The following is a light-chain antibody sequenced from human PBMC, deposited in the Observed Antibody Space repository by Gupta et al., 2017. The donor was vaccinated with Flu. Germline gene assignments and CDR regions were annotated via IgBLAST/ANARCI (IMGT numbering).Light chain of an antibody. V-gene: IGKV3-20*01. CDR3: QQYGSSPPT. J-gene: IGKJ1*01. CDR1: QSVSSSY. CDR2: GAS. Sequence: EIVLTQSPGTLSLSPGERATLSCRASQSVSSSYLAWYQQKPGQALRLLIYGASSRATGIPDRFSGSGSGTDFTLTSSRLEPEDFAVYYCQQYGSSPPTFGQGTKVEIK.